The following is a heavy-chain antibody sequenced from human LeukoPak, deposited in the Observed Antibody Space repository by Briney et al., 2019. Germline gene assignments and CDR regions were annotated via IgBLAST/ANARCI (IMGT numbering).Heavy chain of an antibody. CDR3: ARGTPLLDIVVVPAAYYGMDV. J-gene: IGHJ6*02. CDR1: GFTFSSYY. D-gene: IGHD2-2*01. V-gene: IGHV3-11*01. Sequence: GGSLRLSCAASGFTFSSYYMSWIRQAPGQGLEWVSYISSSGSTIYYADSVKGRFTISRDNAKNSLYLQMNSLRAEDTAVYYCARGTPLLDIVVVPAAYYGMDVWGQGTTVTVSS. CDR2: ISSSGSTI.